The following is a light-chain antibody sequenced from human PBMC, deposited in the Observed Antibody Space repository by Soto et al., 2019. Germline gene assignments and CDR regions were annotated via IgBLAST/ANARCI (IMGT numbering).Light chain of an antibody. Sequence: QPVLTQSPSASASPGASVKLTCTLSSGQTNYAIAWHQQQPEKGPRFLMKINSDGSHSKGDGVPDRFSGSSSGAERYFTISSLQSEDEADYYCQTWGTGIVTFGGGTKLTVL. CDR3: QTWGTGIVT. V-gene: IGLV4-69*01. J-gene: IGLJ2*01. CDR1: SGQTNYA. CDR2: INSDGSH.